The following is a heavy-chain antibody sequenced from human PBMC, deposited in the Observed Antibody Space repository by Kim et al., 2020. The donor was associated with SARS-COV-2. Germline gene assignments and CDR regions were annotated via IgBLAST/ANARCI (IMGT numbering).Heavy chain of an antibody. CDR3: ARRGIRGEAY. D-gene: IGHD3-10*01. V-gene: IGHV3-48*02. J-gene: IGHJ4*02. CDR2: TI. Sequence: TIYYSGSVKGRFTISRDNAKNSLYLQMNSLRDEDTAVYYCARRGIRGEAYWGQGTLVTVSS.